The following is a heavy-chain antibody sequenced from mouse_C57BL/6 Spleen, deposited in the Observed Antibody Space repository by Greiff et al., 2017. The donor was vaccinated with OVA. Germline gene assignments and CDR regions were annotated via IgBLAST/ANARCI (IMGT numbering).Heavy chain of an antibody. CDR3: ARHDYYGSSYFAY. CDR2: ISGGGGNT. D-gene: IGHD1-1*01. CDR1: GFTFSSYT. Sequence: EVHLVESGGGLVKPGGSLKLSCAASGFTFSSYTMSWVRQTPEKRLEWVATISGGGGNTYYPDSVKGRFTISRDNAKNTLYLQMSSLRSEDTALYYCARHDYYGSSYFAYWGQGTLVTVSA. J-gene: IGHJ3*01. V-gene: IGHV5-9*01.